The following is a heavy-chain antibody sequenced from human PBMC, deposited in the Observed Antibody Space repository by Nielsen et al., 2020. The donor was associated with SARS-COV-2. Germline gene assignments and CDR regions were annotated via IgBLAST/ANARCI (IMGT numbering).Heavy chain of an antibody. CDR3: ARGRAVDIVVVPAASLGY. D-gene: IGHD2-2*03. J-gene: IGHJ4*02. CDR2: IYYSGGT. CDR1: GGSISRHY. V-gene: IGHV4-59*11. Sequence: SETLSLTCTVSGGSISRHYCSWIRQPPGKGLEWIGYIYYSGGTNYNPSLKSRVTISVDTSKNQFSLKLSSVAAADTAVYYCARGRAVDIVVVPAASLGYWGQGTLVTVSS.